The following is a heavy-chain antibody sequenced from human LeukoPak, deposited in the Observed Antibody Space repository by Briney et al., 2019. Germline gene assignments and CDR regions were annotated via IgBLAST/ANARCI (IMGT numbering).Heavy chain of an antibody. CDR3: ARTRYYFDY. CDR2: IYYSGNT. CDR1: GGSISSGSYY. V-gene: IGHV4-61*01. Sequence: SQTLSLTCTVSGGSISSGSYYWNWIRQPPGKALEWIGYIYYSGNTNYNPSLQSRVTMSVDTSKNQFSLKLSSVTAADTAVYYCARTRYYFDYWGQGTLVTVSS. J-gene: IGHJ4*02.